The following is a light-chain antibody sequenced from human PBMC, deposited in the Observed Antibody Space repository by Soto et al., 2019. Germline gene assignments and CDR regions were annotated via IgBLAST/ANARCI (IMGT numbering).Light chain of an antibody. CDR1: QDISNY. J-gene: IGKJ2*01. CDR2: DAS. Sequence: DLQMTQSPSSLSASVGHRVTITCQASQDISNYLNWYQQKPGKAPKLLLYDASNLETGVPSRFSGSGSGTDFTFTISSLQPEDIATYYCLQYDNLPYTCGQGTKLDIK. V-gene: IGKV1-33*01. CDR3: LQYDNLPYT.